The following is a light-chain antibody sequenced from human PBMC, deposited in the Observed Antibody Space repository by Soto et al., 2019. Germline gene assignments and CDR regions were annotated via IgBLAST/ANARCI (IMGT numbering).Light chain of an antibody. CDR1: SSDVGGYNY. CDR3: CSYAGSYTFVV. J-gene: IGLJ2*01. V-gene: IGLV2-11*01. Sequence: QSALTQPRSVSGSPGQSVTISCTGTSSDVGGYNYVSWYQQHPGKAPKLMIYDVSKRPSGVPDRFSGYKSGNTASLTISGLQAEDEADYYCCSYAGSYTFVVFGGGTKLPVL. CDR2: DVS.